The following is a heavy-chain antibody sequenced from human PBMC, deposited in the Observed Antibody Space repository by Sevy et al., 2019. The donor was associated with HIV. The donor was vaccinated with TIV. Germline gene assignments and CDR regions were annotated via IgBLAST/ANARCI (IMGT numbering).Heavy chain of an antibody. V-gene: IGHV3-53*01. CDR1: GFTVSNNY. D-gene: IGHD2-8*02. CDR2: IYTGGST. Sequence: GGSLRLSCAASGFTVSNNYMSWVRQAPGKGLEWVSVIYTGGSTYYVDSVEGRFTMSRDDSKNTVYLEMNNLSAEDTAIYYCARDHGGVQDGYFDLWGRGTLVTVSS. CDR3: ARDHGGVQDGYFDL. J-gene: IGHJ2*01.